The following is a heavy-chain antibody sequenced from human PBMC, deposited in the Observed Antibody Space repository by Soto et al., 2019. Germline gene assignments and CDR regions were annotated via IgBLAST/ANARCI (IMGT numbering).Heavy chain of an antibody. CDR1: GYTFSSYG. CDR3: ARVPLGSSGWYAMFTNEDY. CDR2: ISAYNGHT. D-gene: IGHD6-13*01. V-gene: IGHV1-18*04. Sequence: QVQLVQSGAEVKKPGASVKVSCKASGYTFSSYGITWVRQAPGQGLEWMGWISAYNGHTNYAQKLQGRVTMTTDTPTSTAYMEVRSLRSDDAAVYYCARVPLGSSGWYAMFTNEDYWGQGTLVTVSS. J-gene: IGHJ4*02.